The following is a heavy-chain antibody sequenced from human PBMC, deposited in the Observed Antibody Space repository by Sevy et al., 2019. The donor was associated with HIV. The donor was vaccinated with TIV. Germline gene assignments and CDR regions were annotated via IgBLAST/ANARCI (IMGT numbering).Heavy chain of an antibody. CDR3: ASGGSGDVWNYGYYYYGMDV. Sequence: ASVKVSCKASGDTFSTYDINWVRQAPGQGLEWMGWMSPKSGSTGFAQKFQGRLTMTRETSINTAYIELSSLRSEDTAVYYCASGGSGDVWNYGYYYYGMDVWGQGTTVTVSS. V-gene: IGHV1-8*02. CDR1: GDTFSTYD. J-gene: IGHJ6*02. CDR2: MSPKSGST. D-gene: IGHD3-3*01.